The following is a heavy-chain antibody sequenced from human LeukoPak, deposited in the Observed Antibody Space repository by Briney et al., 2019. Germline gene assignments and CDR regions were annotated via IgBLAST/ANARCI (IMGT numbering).Heavy chain of an antibody. CDR3: ARVPITAVSGYYFDY. Sequence: SQTLSLTCTVSGGSINSYYWSWIRQSPGKGLEWIGYIYFSGGTKYNPSLKSRVTISLDTSTNQFSLKLRSVTAADTAVYYCARVPITAVSGYYFDYWGQGALVTVSS. D-gene: IGHD6-19*01. V-gene: IGHV4-59*08. CDR2: IYFSGGT. J-gene: IGHJ4*02. CDR1: GGSINSYY.